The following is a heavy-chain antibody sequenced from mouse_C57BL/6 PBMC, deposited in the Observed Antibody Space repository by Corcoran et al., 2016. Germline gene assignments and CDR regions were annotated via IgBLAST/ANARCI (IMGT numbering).Heavy chain of an antibody. Sequence: EVQLQQSGPELVKPGASVKISCKASGYTFTDYYMNWVKQSHGKSLEWIGDINPNNGGTSYNQKFKGKATLTVDKSSSTAYMELRSLTSEDSAVYYCARWGDGYPYYFDYWGQGTTLTVSS. CDR1: GYTFTDYY. D-gene: IGHD2-3*01. J-gene: IGHJ2*01. CDR2: INPNNGGT. CDR3: ARWGDGYPYYFDY. V-gene: IGHV1-26*01.